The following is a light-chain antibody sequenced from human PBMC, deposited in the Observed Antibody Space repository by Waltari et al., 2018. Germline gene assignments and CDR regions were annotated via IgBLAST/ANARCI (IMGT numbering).Light chain of an antibody. V-gene: IGKV1-5*03. CDR2: KTS. Sequence: DIPMTQSPSTLSASVGDRVSMTCRTSQSIDNWLAWYQQKPGQAPKLLTAKTSRLESGVPSRFSGSGSGTECNLTITTLQPDDVATYYCQQYDNSWTFGQGTKVEIK. CDR1: QSIDNW. J-gene: IGKJ1*01. CDR3: QQYDNSWT.